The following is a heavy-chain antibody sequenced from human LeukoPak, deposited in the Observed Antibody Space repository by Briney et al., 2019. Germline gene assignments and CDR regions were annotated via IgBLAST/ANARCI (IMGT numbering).Heavy chain of an antibody. CDR2: INHSGST. V-gene: IGHV4-34*01. Sequence: SETLSLTCAVYGGSFSGYYLSWIRQPPGKGLEWIGEINHSGSTNYNPSLKSRVTISVDTSKNQFSLKLSSVTAADTAVYYCARGRSIVVVPAATPAVDVWGKGTTVTVSS. J-gene: IGHJ6*04. CDR1: GGSFSGYY. CDR3: ARGRSIVVVPAATPAVDV. D-gene: IGHD2-2*01.